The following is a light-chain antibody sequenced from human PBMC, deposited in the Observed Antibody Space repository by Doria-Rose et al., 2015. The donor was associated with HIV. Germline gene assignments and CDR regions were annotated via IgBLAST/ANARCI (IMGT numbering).Light chain of an antibody. Sequence: QSVLTQPPSVSAAVGQKVTISCSGSSSNIGNNYVSWYQQLPGTAPKVLIYENNKRPSGIPDRFSGSKSGTSATLGITGLQTGDEADYYCGTWDSSLSAVLFGGGTKVTVL. CDR2: ENN. V-gene: IGLV1-51*02. J-gene: IGLJ2*01. CDR3: GTWDSSLSAVL. CDR1: SSNIGNNY.